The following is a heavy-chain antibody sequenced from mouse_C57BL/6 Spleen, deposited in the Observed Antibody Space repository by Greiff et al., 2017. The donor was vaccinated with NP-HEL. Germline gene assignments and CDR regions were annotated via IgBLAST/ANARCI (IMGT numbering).Heavy chain of an antibody. CDR3: AREGSYGYFDV. Sequence: VQLQQSGAELVKPGASVKLSCKASGYTFTSYWMHWVKQRPGQGLEWIGMIHPNSGSTNYNEKFKSKATLTVDKSSSTAYMQLSSLTSEDSAVYYCAREGSYGYFDVWGTGTTVTVSS. D-gene: IGHD1-1*01. CDR2: IHPNSGST. J-gene: IGHJ1*03. CDR1: GYTFTSYW. V-gene: IGHV1-64*01.